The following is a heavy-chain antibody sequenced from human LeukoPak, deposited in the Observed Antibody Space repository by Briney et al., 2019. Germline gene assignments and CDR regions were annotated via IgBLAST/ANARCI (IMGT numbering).Heavy chain of an antibody. V-gene: IGHV1-2*02. CDR3: AREREAYCSSTSCYGVDP. CDR2: INPNSGGT. D-gene: IGHD2-2*01. J-gene: IGHJ5*02. Sequence: GASVKVSCKASGYTFTGYYMHWVRQAPGQGLEWMGWINPNSGGTNYAQKFQGRVTMTRDTSISTAYMELSRLRSDDTAVYYCAREREAYCSSTSCYGVDPWGQGSLVTVSS. CDR1: GYTFTGYY.